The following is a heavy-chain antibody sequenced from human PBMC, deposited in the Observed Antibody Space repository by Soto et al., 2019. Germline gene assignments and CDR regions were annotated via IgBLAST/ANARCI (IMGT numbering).Heavy chain of an antibody. J-gene: IGHJ4*02. CDR1: GFTFTRYS. CDR3: ARESEDPTSNFDY. CDR2: ISSTTNYI. Sequence: GGSLRLSCAASGFTFTRYSMNWVRQAPGKGLEWVSSISSTTNYIYYADSMKGRFTVSRDNAKNSVYLEMNSLSAEDTAVYYCARESEDPTSNFDYWGQGTLVTVSS. V-gene: IGHV3-21*01.